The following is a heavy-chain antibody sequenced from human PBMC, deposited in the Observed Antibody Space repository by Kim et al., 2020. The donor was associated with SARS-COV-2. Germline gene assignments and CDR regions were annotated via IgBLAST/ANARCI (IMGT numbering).Heavy chain of an antibody. V-gene: IGHV4-34*01. CDR2: INHSGST. CDR3: ARGDCSSTSCYLPGYYYYGMDV. J-gene: IGHJ6*02. CDR1: GGSFSGYY. Sequence: SETLSLTCAVYGGSFSGYYWSWIRQPPGKGLEWIGEINHSGSTNYNPSLKSRVTISVDTSKNQFSLKLSSVTAADTAVYYCARGDCSSTSCYLPGYYYYGMDVWGQGTTVTVSS. D-gene: IGHD2-2*01.